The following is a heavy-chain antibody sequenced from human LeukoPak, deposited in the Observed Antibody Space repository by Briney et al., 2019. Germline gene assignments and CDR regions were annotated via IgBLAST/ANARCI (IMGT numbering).Heavy chain of an antibody. D-gene: IGHD1-26*01. CDR3: TRDSGTYNWLDP. CDR1: GFTFSGSA. CDR2: IDKKDNFYAT. Sequence: GGSLKLSCAASGFTFSGSAIHWVRQSSGKGLEWVGHIDKKDNFYATTSAASVTGRFSISRDDSKNTTYLQMNSLKTEDTALYYCTRDSGTYNWLDPWGQGTLVTVSS. J-gene: IGHJ5*02. V-gene: IGHV3-73*01.